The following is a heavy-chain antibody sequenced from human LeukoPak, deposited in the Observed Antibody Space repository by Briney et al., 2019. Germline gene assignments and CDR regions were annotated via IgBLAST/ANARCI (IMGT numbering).Heavy chain of an antibody. Sequence: GGSLRLSCAASGFIFRSYAMSWVRQAPGKGLAWVSGISGSGNTAYYADSVKGRFTISRDNSRNTLYLQMNTLRAEDTAVYYCAKDRTGYSYGYFLSPWGQGTLVTVSS. D-gene: IGHD5-18*01. CDR3: AKDRTGYSYGYFLSP. V-gene: IGHV3-23*01. J-gene: IGHJ5*02. CDR2: ISGSGNTA. CDR1: GFIFRSYA.